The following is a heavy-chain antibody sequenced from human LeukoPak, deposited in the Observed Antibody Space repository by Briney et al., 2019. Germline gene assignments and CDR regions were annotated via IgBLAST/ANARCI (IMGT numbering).Heavy chain of an antibody. J-gene: IGHJ6*03. V-gene: IGHV1-69*13. CDR3: ARESRGSTRYYMDV. CDR2: IIPILGTE. CDR1: GGTFSIYA. Sequence: ASVKVSCKASGGTFSIYAITWVRQAPGQGLEWMGGIIPILGTENYAQKFQGRVTITADESTNTAYMELSSLRSEDTAVYYCARESRGSTRYYMDVWDKGTTVTISS. D-gene: IGHD1-26*01.